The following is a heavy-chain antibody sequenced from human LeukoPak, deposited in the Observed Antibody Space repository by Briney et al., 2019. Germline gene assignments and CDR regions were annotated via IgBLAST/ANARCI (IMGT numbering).Heavy chain of an antibody. CDR1: GYTFTTYD. V-gene: IGHV1-8*01. Sequence: ASVRVSCKASGYTFTTYDINWVRQATGQGLEWMGWMNPKNGNTAYAQKFQGRVTMTRNTSIDTAYLEMSSLRSEDTAMYYCARVFGGHEIGFWGQGTQVTVSS. CDR3: ARVFGGHEIGF. CDR2: MNPKNGNT. J-gene: IGHJ4*02. D-gene: IGHD5-12*01.